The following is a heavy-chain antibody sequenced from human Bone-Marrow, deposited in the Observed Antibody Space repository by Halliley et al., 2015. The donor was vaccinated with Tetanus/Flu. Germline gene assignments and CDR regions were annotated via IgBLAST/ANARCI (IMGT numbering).Heavy chain of an antibody. V-gene: IGHV3-74*01. CDR2: INTDGTNP. D-gene: IGHD1-1*01. CDR3: ATDQSTTGPTTADS. Sequence: GVSRINTDGTNPIYADSVKGRFTISRDNAKNTLYLEMNSLRADDTAIYYCATDQSTTGPTTADSWGQGTLVIVSS. J-gene: IGHJ4*02.